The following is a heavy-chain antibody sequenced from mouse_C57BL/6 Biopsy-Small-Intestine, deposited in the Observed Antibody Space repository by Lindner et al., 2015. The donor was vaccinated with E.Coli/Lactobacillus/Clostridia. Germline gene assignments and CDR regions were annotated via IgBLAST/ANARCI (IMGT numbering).Heavy chain of an antibody. CDR2: IDPETGGA. V-gene: IGHV1-15*01. J-gene: IGHJ2*01. D-gene: IGHD2-1*01. Sequence: VQLQESGAVLVRPGASVTLSCTASGYTFADYEIHWVKQTPVHGLEWIGAIDPETGGAAYNQKFKDKAILTADKSSSTAYMELHSLTSEDSAVFYCTRVYRDYFDYWGQGTTLTVSS. CDR3: TRVYRDYFDY. CDR1: GYTFADYE.